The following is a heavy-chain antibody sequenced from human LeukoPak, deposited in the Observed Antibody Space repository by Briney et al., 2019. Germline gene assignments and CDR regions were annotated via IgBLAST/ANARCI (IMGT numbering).Heavy chain of an antibody. Sequence: GGSLRLSCTASGLTFSDYYMSWIRQAPGKGLEWVSYISSSASIIYYADSVKGRFTISRDNAKNSLYLQMNTLRAEDTAVYYCARAPPYDSSGLLDYWGQGTLVTVSS. V-gene: IGHV3-11*01. CDR2: ISSSASII. D-gene: IGHD3-22*01. CDR3: ARAPPYDSSGLLDY. CDR1: GLTFSDYY. J-gene: IGHJ4*02.